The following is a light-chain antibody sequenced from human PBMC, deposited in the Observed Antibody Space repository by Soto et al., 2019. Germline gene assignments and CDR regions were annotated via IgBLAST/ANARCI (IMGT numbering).Light chain of an antibody. Sequence: QSVLTQPASVSGSPVQSITISCTGTSSDVGGYNYVSWYQQHPGKAPKLMIYDVSNRPSGVSNRFSGSKSGNTASLTISGLQAEDEADYYCSSYTRSSTLEVFGTGTKVTVL. CDR3: SSYTRSSTLEV. V-gene: IGLV2-14*01. CDR2: DVS. CDR1: SSDVGGYNY. J-gene: IGLJ1*01.